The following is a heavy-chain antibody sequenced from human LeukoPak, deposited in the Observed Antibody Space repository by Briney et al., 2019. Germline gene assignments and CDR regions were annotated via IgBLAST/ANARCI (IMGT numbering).Heavy chain of an antibody. CDR3: ARSGYSQSYLY. V-gene: IGHV4-34*01. D-gene: IGHD5-18*01. J-gene: IGHJ4*02. Sequence: SETLSLTCAVFRGSFSGYYWSWIRQPPGKGLEWIGEINHSGSINYNPSLKSRVTISVDTSKNQFSLKLSSVTAADTAVYFCARSGYSQSYLYWGQGTLVTVSS. CDR2: INHSGSI. CDR1: RGSFSGYY.